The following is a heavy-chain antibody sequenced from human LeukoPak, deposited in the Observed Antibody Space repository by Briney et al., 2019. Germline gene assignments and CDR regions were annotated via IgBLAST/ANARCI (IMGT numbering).Heavy chain of an antibody. Sequence: PSQTLSLTCTVSGGSISSGGYYWSWIRQPPGKGLEWIGYIYHSGSTYYNPSLKSRVTISVDRSKNQFSLKLSSVTAADTAVYYCARVAADAFDIWGQGTMVTASS. V-gene: IGHV4-30-2*01. J-gene: IGHJ3*02. D-gene: IGHD6-13*01. CDR3: ARVAADAFDI. CDR1: GGSISSGGYY. CDR2: IYHSGST.